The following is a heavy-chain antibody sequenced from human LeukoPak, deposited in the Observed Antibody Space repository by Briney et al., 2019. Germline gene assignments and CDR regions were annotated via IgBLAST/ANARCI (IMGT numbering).Heavy chain of an antibody. CDR1: GFTFSSYW. CDR3: ARGSDIVVVPAALAYYYYGMDV. J-gene: IGHJ6*02. CDR2: IKQDGSEK. Sequence: PGGSLRLSCAASGFTFSSYWMSWVRQAPGKRLEWVANIKQDGSEKYYVDSVKGRFTISRDNAKNSLYLQMNSLRAEDTAVYYCARGSDIVVVPAALAYYYYGMDVWGQGTTVTVSS. V-gene: IGHV3-7*01. D-gene: IGHD2-2*01.